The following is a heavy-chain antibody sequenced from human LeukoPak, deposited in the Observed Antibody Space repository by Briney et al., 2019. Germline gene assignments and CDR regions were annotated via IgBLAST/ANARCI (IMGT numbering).Heavy chain of an antibody. Sequence: PGGPLRLSCAASGFTFDRSWMSWVRQAPGKGLEWVANIKQDGSEVYYVDSVEGRFTVSRDNAKNSLSLQMNSLRGEDTAVYYCVRALGSSSSDFWGQGTLVTVSS. D-gene: IGHD6-6*01. CDR2: IKQDGSEV. CDR3: VRALGSSSSDF. V-gene: IGHV3-7*01. J-gene: IGHJ4*02. CDR1: GFTFDRSW.